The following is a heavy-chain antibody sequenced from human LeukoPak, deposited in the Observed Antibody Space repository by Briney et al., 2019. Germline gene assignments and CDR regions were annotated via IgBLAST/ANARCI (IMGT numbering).Heavy chain of an antibody. CDR1: GFTFSSYE. CDR3: ATHSITMIVVVEFDY. CDR2: ISGSGGST. Sequence: PGGSLRLSCAASGFTFSSYEMNWVRQAPGKGLEWVSAISGSGGSTYYADSVKGRFTISRDNSKNTLYLQMNSLRAEDTAVYYCATHSITMIVVVEFDYWGQGTLVTVSS. J-gene: IGHJ4*02. V-gene: IGHV3-23*01. D-gene: IGHD3-22*01.